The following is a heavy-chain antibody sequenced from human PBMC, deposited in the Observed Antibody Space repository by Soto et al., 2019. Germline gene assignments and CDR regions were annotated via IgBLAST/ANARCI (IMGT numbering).Heavy chain of an antibody. CDR3: ARRHVGVINSFFYFYYVDV. CDR1: GDSIATGDSIATYY. J-gene: IGHJ6*03. D-gene: IGHD3-10*01. Sequence: QVQLQESGPGLVKPSGTLSLTCTVSGDSIATGDSIATYYWSWIRQPPGKGLEWIGYIHKSGITNPDPAPSGGVTMSMDTYKKKFSLRMISVAAADTAVYYCARRHVGVINSFFYFYYVDVWTKGTTVTVSS. CDR2: IHKSGIT. V-gene: IGHV4-61*01.